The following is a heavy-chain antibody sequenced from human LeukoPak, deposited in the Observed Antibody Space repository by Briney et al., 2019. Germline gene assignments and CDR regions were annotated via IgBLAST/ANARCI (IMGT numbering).Heavy chain of an antibody. CDR2: IYYSGTT. Sequence: IFRTYAMSWVRQTPGKGLEWIGSIYYSGTTYYNPSLKSRVTISVETSKNQFSLRLSSVTAADTAVYYCARYYYDSSGYYYPVDYWGQGTLVTVSS. D-gene: IGHD3-22*01. CDR1: IFRTYA. CDR3: ARYYYDSSGYYYPVDY. J-gene: IGHJ4*02. V-gene: IGHV4-39*01.